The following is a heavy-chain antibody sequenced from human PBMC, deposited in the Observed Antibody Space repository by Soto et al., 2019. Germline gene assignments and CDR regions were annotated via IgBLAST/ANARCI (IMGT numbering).Heavy chain of an antibody. CDR2: ISYDGSNK. CDR1: GFTFSSYG. CDR3: AKASVNYDSSGPHSVYFDY. J-gene: IGHJ4*02. Sequence: GGSLRLSCAASGFTFSSYGMHWVRQAPGKGLEWVAVISYDGSNKYYADSVKGRFTISRDNSKNTLYLQMNSLRAEDTAVYYCAKASVNYDSSGPHSVYFDYWGQGTLVTVSS. V-gene: IGHV3-30*18. D-gene: IGHD3-22*01.